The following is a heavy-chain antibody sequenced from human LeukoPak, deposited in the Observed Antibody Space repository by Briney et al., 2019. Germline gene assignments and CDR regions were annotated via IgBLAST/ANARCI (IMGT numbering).Heavy chain of an antibody. V-gene: IGHV1-2*02. Sequence: ASVKVSCKASGYTFTSYGISWVRQAPGQGLEWMGWINPNSGGTNYAQKFQGRVTMTRDTSISTAYMELSRLRSDDTAVYYCARPIGAVRGVMSYWGQGTLVTVSS. CDR3: ARPIGAVRGVMSY. J-gene: IGHJ4*02. CDR2: INPNSGGT. D-gene: IGHD3-10*01. CDR1: GYTFTSYG.